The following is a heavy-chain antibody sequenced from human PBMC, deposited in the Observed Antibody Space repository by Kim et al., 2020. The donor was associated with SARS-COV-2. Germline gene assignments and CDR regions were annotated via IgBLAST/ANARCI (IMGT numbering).Heavy chain of an antibody. D-gene: IGHD6-6*01. V-gene: IGHV3-21*01. Sequence: GGSLRLSCAASGFTFSSYSMNWVRQAPGKGLEWVSSISSSSSYTYYADSVKGRFTISRDNAKNSLYLQMNSLRAEDTAVYYCARDSESSIAARAVDYWG. CDR1: GFTFSSYS. CDR3: ARDSESSIAARAVDY. CDR2: ISSSSSYT. J-gene: IGHJ4*01.